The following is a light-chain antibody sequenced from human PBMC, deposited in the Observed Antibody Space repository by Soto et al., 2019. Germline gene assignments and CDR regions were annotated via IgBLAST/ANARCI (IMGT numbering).Light chain of an antibody. CDR1: QTVRENY. CDR3: QQYGTSPFT. CDR2: ESS. J-gene: IGKJ2*01. Sequence: EIVLTQSPGTLSLSPGERAALSCRASQTVRENYLAWYQQRPGQAPRLLIYESSRRAAGIPDRFSGSGSGTDSILTISRLEPEDLAVYFCQQYGTSPFTFVQGTKLEIK. V-gene: IGKV3-20*01.